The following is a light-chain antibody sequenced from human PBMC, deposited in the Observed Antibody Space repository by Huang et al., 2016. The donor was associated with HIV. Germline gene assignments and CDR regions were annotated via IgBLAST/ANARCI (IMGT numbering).Light chain of an antibody. CDR3: QQYDTVPLYT. CDR1: QDIKNS. V-gene: IGKV1-33*01. Sequence: DIQMTQSPSSLSASIGDRVTITCQASQDIKNSLTWYQHKTGKAPKLLIYDAANLETGVPSRFSGSGSGTHLTLTISSLQPEDFATYYCQQYDTVPLYTFGQGTKLEIK. J-gene: IGKJ2*01. CDR2: DAA.